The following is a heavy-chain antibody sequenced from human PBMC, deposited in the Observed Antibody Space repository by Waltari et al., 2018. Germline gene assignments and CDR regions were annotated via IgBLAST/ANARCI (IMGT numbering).Heavy chain of an antibody. CDR2: VNSDVNSP. V-gene: IGHV3-74*01. D-gene: IGHD7-27*01. J-gene: IGHJ4*02. CDR3: ARDTPGDGIDY. CDR1: GFTFSNYW. Sequence: EVQLVESGGGLVQPGGSLRLSCAASGFTFSNYWMHWVRQVPEKGLMWVSHVNSDVNSPSYADSVKGRFTISRDNAKNTVYLQMNSLRAEDTAVYYCARDTPGDGIDYWGQGTLVTVSS.